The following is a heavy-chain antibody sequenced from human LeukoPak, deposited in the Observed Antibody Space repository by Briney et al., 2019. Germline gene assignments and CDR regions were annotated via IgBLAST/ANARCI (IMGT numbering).Heavy chain of an antibody. CDR1: TRSITIYY. Sequence: PSETLSLTCIVATRSITIYYCSWIRQPPGKGLEWMGNVYHSGSTKYNPSLKSRVTISVDTSKNQFSLKLSSVTAADTSMYYCPRDRIAGGMDVWGQGTTVTVSS. V-gene: IGHV4-59*01. CDR2: VYHSGST. D-gene: IGHD6-13*01. J-gene: IGHJ6*02. CDR3: PRDRIAGGMDV.